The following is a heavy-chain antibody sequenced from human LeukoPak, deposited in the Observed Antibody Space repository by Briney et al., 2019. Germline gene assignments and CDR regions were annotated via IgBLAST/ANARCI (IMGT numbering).Heavy chain of an antibody. CDR1: AYTFTTDG. CDR3: ARDSPSGYDSY. CDR2: ISADNGNT. J-gene: IGHJ4*01. V-gene: IGHV1-18*01. Sequence: AAVTVSCKASAYTFTTDGPRGARQPPAQGLERTGWISADNGNTNYPQTLQGSVTMTTDTSTSTAYMEMWTLRYHTTAVYYCARDSPSGYDSYWGHRTLVTASS. D-gene: IGHD5-12*01.